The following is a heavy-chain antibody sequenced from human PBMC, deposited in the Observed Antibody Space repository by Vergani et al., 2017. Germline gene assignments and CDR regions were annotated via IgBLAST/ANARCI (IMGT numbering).Heavy chain of an antibody. D-gene: IGHD3-10*01. CDR2: INHSGST. Sequence: QVQLQQWGAGLLKPSETLSLTCAVYGGSFCGYYWSWIRQPPGKGLEWIGEINHSGSTNYNPSLKSRVTISVDTSKNQFSLKLSSVTAADTAVYYCARGLKFITMVRGNWVDPWGQGTLGTVSS. CDR1: GGSFCGYY. CDR3: ARGLKFITMVRGNWVDP. J-gene: IGHJ5*02. V-gene: IGHV4-34*01.